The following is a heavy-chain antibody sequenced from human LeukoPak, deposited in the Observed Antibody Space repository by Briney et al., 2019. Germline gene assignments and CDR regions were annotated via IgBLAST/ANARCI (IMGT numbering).Heavy chain of an antibody. V-gene: IGHV1-2*02. Sequence: ASVKVSCKASGYTFTGYYMHWVRQAPGQGLEWMGWINPNSGGTNYAQKFQGRVTMTRDTSISTAYMELSRLRSEDTAVYYCARDRCSSTRCYYLYGMDVWGQGTTVTVAS. D-gene: IGHD2-2*01. CDR2: INPNSGGT. CDR3: ARDRCSSTRCYYLYGMDV. CDR1: GYTFTGYY. J-gene: IGHJ6*02.